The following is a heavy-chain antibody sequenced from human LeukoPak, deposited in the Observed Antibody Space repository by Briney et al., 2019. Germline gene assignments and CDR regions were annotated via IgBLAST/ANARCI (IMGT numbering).Heavy chain of an antibody. J-gene: IGHJ3*02. CDR3: ARFHDFWSGPLHPYAFDI. V-gene: IGHV1-18*01. CDR2: ISAYNGNT. CDR1: GYTFTSYG. D-gene: IGHD3-3*01. Sequence: ASVKVSCKASGYTFTSYGISWVRQAPGQGLEWMGWISAYNGNTNYAQKLQGRVTMTTDTSTSTAYMELRSLRSDDTAVYYCARFHDFWSGPLHPYAFDIWGQGTMVTVSS.